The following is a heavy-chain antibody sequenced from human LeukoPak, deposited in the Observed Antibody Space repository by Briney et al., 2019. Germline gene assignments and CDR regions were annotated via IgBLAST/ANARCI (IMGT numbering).Heavy chain of an antibody. J-gene: IGHJ4*02. D-gene: IGHD2-2*01. CDR3: ARSPTSWYFDY. Sequence: PGGSLRLSCAASGFTVSSNYMSWVRQAPGKGLEWVAFIRYHGSDKYYADSVKGRFTISRDNSKNTLYLQMNSLRPEDTSVYYCARSPTSWYFDYWGQGTLVTVSS. V-gene: IGHV3-30*02. CDR1: GFTVSSNY. CDR2: IRYHGSDK.